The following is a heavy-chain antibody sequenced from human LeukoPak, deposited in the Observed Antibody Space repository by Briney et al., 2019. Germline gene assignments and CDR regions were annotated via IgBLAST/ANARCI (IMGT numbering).Heavy chain of an antibody. CDR1: GGSFSGYY. CDR3: ARGTRYDYLCGSSSTHSFDY. D-gene: IGHD3-16*01. Sequence: TSETLSLTCAVYGGSFSGYYWSWIRQPPGKGLEWIGEINHSGSTNYNPSLKSRVTISVDTSKNQFSLKLSSVTAADTAVYYCARGTRYDYLCGSSSTHSFDYWGQGTLVTVSP. CDR2: INHSGST. J-gene: IGHJ4*02. V-gene: IGHV4-34*01.